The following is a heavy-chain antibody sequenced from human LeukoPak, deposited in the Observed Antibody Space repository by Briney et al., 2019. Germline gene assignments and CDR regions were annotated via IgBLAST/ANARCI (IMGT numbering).Heavy chain of an antibody. CDR2: IYYSGST. Sequence: SETLSLTCTVSGGSISSSSYYWGWIRQPPGKGLEWIGSIYYSGSTYYNPSLKSRVTISVDTSKNQFSLKLSSVTAADTAVYYCARSTYYDFWSGPYYFDSGGQGPLVTVS. J-gene: IGHJ4*02. V-gene: IGHV4-39*07. CDR3: ARSTYYDFWSGPYYFDS. CDR1: GGSISSSSYY. D-gene: IGHD3-3*01.